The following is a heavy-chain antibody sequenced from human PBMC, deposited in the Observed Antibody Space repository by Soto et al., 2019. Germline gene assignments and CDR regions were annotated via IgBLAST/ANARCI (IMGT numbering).Heavy chain of an antibody. D-gene: IGHD6-6*01. CDR3: ARGGVPLTARRPNWFDP. CDR2: MNPNSGNT. Sequence: ASVKVSCKASGYTFTSYDINWVRQATGQGLEWMGWMNPNSGNTGYAQKFQGRVTMTRNTSISTAYMELSSLRSEDTAVYYCARGGVPLTARRPNWFDPWGQGTLVTVSS. CDR1: GYTFTSYD. J-gene: IGHJ5*02. V-gene: IGHV1-8*01.